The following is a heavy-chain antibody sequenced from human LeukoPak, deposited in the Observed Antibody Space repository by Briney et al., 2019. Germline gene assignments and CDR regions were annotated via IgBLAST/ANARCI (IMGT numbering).Heavy chain of an antibody. CDR3: ARAGLRAAAGTAPNY. CDR1: GYTFTSYD. J-gene: IGHJ4*02. CDR2: MNPNSGNT. Sequence: ASVKVSCKASGYTFTSYDINWVRQATGHGLEWMGWMNPNSGNTGYAQKFQGRVTMTRNTSISTAYMELSSLRSEDTTVYYCARAGLRAAAGTAPNYWGQGTLVTVSS. D-gene: IGHD6-13*01. V-gene: IGHV1-8*01.